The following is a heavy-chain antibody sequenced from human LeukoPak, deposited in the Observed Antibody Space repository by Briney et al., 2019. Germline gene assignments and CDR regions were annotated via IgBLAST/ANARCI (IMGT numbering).Heavy chain of an antibody. J-gene: IGHJ4*02. CDR3: ARGSIGGNEGYFDY. CDR2: ISSSSSYI. V-gene: IGHV3-21*01. D-gene: IGHD4-23*01. Sequence: GGSLRLSCAASGFTFSSYSMNWVRQAPGKGLEWVSSISSSSSYIYYADSVKGRFTISRDNAKNSLYLQMNSLRAEDTAVYYCARGSIGGNEGYFDYWGQGTLVTVSS. CDR1: GFTFSSYS.